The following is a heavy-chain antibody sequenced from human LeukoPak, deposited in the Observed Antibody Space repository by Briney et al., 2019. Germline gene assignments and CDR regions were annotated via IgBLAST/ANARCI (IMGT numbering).Heavy chain of an antibody. CDR2: INHSGST. J-gene: IGHJ5*02. Sequence: SETLSLTCAVYGGSFSGYYWSWIRQPPGKGLEWIGEINHSGSTNYNPSLKSRVTISVDTSKNQFSLKLSSVTAADTAAYYCARASTYYYGSGSYSNWFDPWGQGTLVTVSS. D-gene: IGHD3-10*01. CDR3: ARASTYYYGSGSYSNWFDP. V-gene: IGHV4-34*01. CDR1: GGSFSGYY.